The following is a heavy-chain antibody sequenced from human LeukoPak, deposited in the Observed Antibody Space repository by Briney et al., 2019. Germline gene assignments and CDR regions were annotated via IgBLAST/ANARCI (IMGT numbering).Heavy chain of an antibody. J-gene: IGHJ4*02. Sequence: TGGSLRLSCAASGFTFGDYYMTWIRQAPGKGLEWVSYISNSGNTIKEADSVKGRFTISRDNAQNSLFLQMKSLRAEDTAVYYCARYRLITNDYFDSWRQGTLVTVSP. CDR2: ISNSGNTI. V-gene: IGHV3-11*01. D-gene: IGHD3-16*01. CDR1: GFTFGDYY. CDR3: ARYRLITNDYFDS.